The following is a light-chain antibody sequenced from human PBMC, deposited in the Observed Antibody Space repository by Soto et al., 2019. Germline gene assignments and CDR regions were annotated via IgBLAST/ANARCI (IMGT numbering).Light chain of an antibody. Sequence: DIQMTQSPSSLSASVGDRVTITCQASQDIKNYLNWYQQKSGKAPKLLIYDASDFETGVPSRFSGSGSWTDFTVTINSLQPEDIATYYCQEYYNLPLTFGGGTKVEIK. J-gene: IGKJ4*01. CDR1: QDIKNY. CDR3: QEYYNLPLT. CDR2: DAS. V-gene: IGKV1-33*01.